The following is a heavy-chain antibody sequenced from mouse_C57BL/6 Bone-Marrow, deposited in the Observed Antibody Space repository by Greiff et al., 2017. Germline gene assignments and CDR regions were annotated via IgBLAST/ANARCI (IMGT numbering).Heavy chain of an antibody. V-gene: IGHV1-61*01. CDR1: GYTFTSYW. D-gene: IGHD1-3*01. CDR2: IYPSDSET. Sequence: VQLQQPGAELVRPGSSVKLSCKASGYTFTSYWMDWVKQRPGQGLEWIGKIYPSDSETHYNQKFKDKATLTVDKSSSTAYMQLSSLTSEDSAVYYCAREGLRGFDYWGQGTTLTVSS. CDR3: AREGLRGFDY. J-gene: IGHJ2*01.